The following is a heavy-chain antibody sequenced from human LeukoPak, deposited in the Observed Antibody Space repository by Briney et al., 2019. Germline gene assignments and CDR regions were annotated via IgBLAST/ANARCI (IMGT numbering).Heavy chain of an antibody. CDR3: ARDKVGVIPLFDY. CDR1: GFTFSSYA. J-gene: IGHJ4*01. CDR2: ISGSGGNT. Sequence: SGGSLRLSCAASGFTFSSYAMSWVRQAPGRGLEWVSTISGSGGNTYYADSVRGRFTISRDNSKNTLYLQMNSLGAEDTALYYCARDKVGVIPLFDYWGHGILVTVSS. V-gene: IGHV3-23*01. D-gene: IGHD3-10*01.